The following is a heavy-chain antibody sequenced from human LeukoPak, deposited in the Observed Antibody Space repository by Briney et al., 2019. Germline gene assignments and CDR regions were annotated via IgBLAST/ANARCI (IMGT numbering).Heavy chain of an antibody. Sequence: GGSLRLSCAASGFTFNNYAMNWVRQGPGKGLEWVSAISSSGVSTYYADSVKGRFTISRDKSKNTLYLQMNSLGVEDTAVYYCAKGGPWVDPYDFDYWGQGTLVTVSS. D-gene: IGHD5-12*01. CDR2: ISSSGVST. CDR1: GFTFNNYA. V-gene: IGHV3-23*01. CDR3: AKGGPWVDPYDFDY. J-gene: IGHJ4*02.